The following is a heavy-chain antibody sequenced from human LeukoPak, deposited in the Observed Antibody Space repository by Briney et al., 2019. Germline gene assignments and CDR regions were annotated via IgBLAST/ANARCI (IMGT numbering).Heavy chain of an antibody. CDR2: INHSGST. V-gene: IGHV4-4*02. Sequence: KASGTLSLTCAVSGGSISSSNWWSWIRQPPGKGLEWIGEINHSGSTNYNPSLKSRVTISVDTSKNQFSLKLSSVTAADTAVYYCARHRIVVVPAARNWFDPWGQGTLVTVSS. CDR3: ARHRIVVVPAARNWFDP. CDR1: GGSISSSNW. J-gene: IGHJ5*02. D-gene: IGHD2-2*01.